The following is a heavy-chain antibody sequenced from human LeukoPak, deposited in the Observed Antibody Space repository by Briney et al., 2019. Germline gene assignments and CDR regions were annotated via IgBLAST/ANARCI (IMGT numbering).Heavy chain of an antibody. CDR2: INPSGGST. J-gene: IGHJ4*02. Sequence: ASVKVTCKSSGYTFTSYYMYWVRQAPGQGLEWMGIINPSGGSTSYAQKFQGRVTMTRDTSTSTVYMELSSLRSEDTAVYYCARDSGMVRGTVDYWGQGTLVTVTS. CDR1: GYTFTSYY. D-gene: IGHD3-10*01. V-gene: IGHV1-46*01. CDR3: ARDSGMVRGTVDY.